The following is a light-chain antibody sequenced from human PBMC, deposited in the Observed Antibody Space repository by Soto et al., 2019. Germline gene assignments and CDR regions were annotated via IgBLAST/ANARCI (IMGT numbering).Light chain of an antibody. CDR1: QSVTSNY. CDR2: PAS. V-gene: IGKV3-20*01. Sequence: ELALTQSPGTLSLSPGERATLSCRASQSVTSNYLAWYQQIPGQAPRLLIFPASSRPTAIPVSFSGSGSGTDFTLTISRLEPEDFAVYYCQQYVSSPSTFGQGTKLEIK. J-gene: IGKJ2*02. CDR3: QQYVSSPST.